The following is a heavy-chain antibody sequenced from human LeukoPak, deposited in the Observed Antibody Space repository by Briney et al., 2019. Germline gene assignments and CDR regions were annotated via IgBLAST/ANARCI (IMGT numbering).Heavy chain of an antibody. J-gene: IGHJ4*02. CDR1: GFTFSSYA. Sequence: GGSLRLSCAASGFTFSSYAMHWVRQAPGKGLEWVAVISYDGSNKYYADSVKGRFTISRDNSKNTLYLQMNSLRAEDTAVYYCARDLPAPPALYCSGGSCYPLSFDYWGQGTLVTVSS. D-gene: IGHD2-15*01. CDR2: ISYDGSNK. V-gene: IGHV3-30-3*01. CDR3: ARDLPAPPALYCSGGSCYPLSFDY.